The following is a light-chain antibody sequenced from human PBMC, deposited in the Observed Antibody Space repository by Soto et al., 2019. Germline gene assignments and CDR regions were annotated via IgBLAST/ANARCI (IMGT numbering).Light chain of an antibody. V-gene: IGKV1-8*01. CDR1: QGISSY. CDR3: QQYYSYPPR. J-gene: IGKJ1*01. Sequence: AIRMTQSPSSLSASTGDRITITCRASQGISSYLAWYQQKPGKAPTLLIYAASTLQSGVPSRFSGSGSGTDFTLTISRLQSEDFATDYCQQYYSYPPRFGQGTKVEIK. CDR2: AAS.